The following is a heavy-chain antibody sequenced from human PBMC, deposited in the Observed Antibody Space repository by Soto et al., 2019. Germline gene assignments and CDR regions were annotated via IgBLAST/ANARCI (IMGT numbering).Heavy chain of an antibody. J-gene: IGHJ6*03. CDR1: GGSISSYY. Sequence: SETLSLTCTVSGGSISSYYWSWIRQPPGKGLEWIGYIYYSGSTNYNPSLKSRVTISVDTSKNQFSLKLSSVTAADTAVYYCASGTDEGYMTTVTFGGYYYYMDVWGKGTTVTVSS. D-gene: IGHD4-17*01. CDR3: ASGTDEGYMTTVTFGGYYYYMDV. CDR2: IYYSGST. V-gene: IGHV4-59*01.